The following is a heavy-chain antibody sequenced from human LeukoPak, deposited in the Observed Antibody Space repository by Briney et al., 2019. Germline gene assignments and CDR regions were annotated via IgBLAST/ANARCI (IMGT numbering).Heavy chain of an antibody. CDR1: GFTFRNHV. J-gene: IGHJ4*02. V-gene: IGHV3-33*01. Sequence: GGSLRLSCVASGFTFRNHVMHWLPQAPGKGLGGLAVIWYDGSNKYYADSVKGRFTISRDNSKNPVYLQMNSLRAEDTAVYYCARDLKSVILDFWGQGTVVTVSS. CDR3: ARDLKSVILDF. CDR2: IWYDGSNK. D-gene: IGHD2-21*01.